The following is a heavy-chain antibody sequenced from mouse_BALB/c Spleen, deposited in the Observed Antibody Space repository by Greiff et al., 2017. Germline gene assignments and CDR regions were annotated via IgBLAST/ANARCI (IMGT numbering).Heavy chain of an antibody. D-gene: IGHD1-1*01. CDR1: GFTFSSYA. J-gene: IGHJ2*01. Sequence: EVKLMESGGGLVKPGGSLKLSCAASGFTFSSYAMSWVRQTPEKRLEWVASISSGGSTYYPDSVKGRFTISRDNARNILYLQMSSLRSEDTAMYYCARGYYGSSYEYFDYWGQGTTLTVSS. CDR3: ARGYYGSSYEYFDY. CDR2: ISSGGST. V-gene: IGHV5-6-5*01.